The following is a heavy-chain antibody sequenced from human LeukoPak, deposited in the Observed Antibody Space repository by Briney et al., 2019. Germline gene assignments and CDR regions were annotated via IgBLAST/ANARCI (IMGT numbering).Heavy chain of an antibody. Sequence: SETLSLTCTVSGGSIGTYYWSWIRQPPGKGLEWIGYVYYNGNTNYNPSLKSRVTISVDTSKNQFPLKLNSVTAADTAVYFCARQIAVTARYYFDFWGQGTLVTVSS. CDR1: GGSIGTYY. CDR3: ARQIAVTARYYFDF. J-gene: IGHJ4*02. CDR2: VYYNGNT. D-gene: IGHD6-19*01. V-gene: IGHV4-59*08.